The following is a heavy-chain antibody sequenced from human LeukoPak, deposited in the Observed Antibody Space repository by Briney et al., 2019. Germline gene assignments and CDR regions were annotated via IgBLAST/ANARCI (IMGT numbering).Heavy chain of an antibody. CDR1: GYNFPSYT. Sequence: GASVKVSCKTSGYNFPSYTMHWLRQAPGQSPEWMGSINGDNGNTRYSEKFQDRVTFTRNTSASSAYMELSSLRFEGTAVYYCARSSSGTYHYWGQGTLVTVSS. CDR3: ARSSSGTYHY. V-gene: IGHV1-3*01. D-gene: IGHD3-10*01. J-gene: IGHJ4*02. CDR2: INGDNGNT.